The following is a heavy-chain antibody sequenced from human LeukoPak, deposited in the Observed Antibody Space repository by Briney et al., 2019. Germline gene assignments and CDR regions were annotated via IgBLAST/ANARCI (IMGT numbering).Heavy chain of an antibody. CDR2: ISSSSNTI. D-gene: IGHD2-15*01. Sequence: GGSLRLSCAASGFTFSTYSINWVRQAPGKGLEWVSYISSSSNTIYYADSVKGRFTISRDNAKNSLFLQMNSLRAEDTALYYCARDKLRASAATGTDYWGQGTLVTVSS. J-gene: IGHJ4*02. V-gene: IGHV3-48*01. CDR1: GFTFSTYS. CDR3: ARDKLRASAATGTDY.